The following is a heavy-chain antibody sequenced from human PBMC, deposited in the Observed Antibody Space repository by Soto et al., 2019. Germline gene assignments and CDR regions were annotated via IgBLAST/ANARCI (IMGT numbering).Heavy chain of an antibody. CDR1: GYTFSGYF. D-gene: IGHD6-6*01. Sequence: ASVKVSCKASGYTFSGYFVHWVRQAPGQGPEWMGRMYPDSADIIYAQKFQGRVTMTTDTSISTAYMELSRLTSDDTAVYYCAREMQRVLDVWGQGTTVTVSS. J-gene: IGHJ6*02. CDR3: AREMQRVLDV. V-gene: IGHV1-2*06. CDR2: MYPDSADI.